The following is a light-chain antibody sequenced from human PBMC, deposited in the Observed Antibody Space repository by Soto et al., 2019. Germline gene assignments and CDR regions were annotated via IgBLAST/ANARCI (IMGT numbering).Light chain of an antibody. Sequence: DIQMTQSPSTLSASVGDRVTITCRARQPISIWLAWYQQKPGKAPKLLIYDASILESGVPARFSGSGSGTEFTLPISSLQPDDFATYYCQQYNSYRTFGQGTKVEIK. CDR2: DAS. J-gene: IGKJ1*01. V-gene: IGKV1-5*01. CDR3: QQYNSYRT. CDR1: QPISIW.